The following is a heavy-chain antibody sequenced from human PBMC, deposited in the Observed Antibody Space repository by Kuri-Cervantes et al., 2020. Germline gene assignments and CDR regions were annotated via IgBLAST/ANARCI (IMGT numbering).Heavy chain of an antibody. CDR3: ARQGGYNNFDY. V-gene: IGHV5-51*01. Sequence: GGSLRLSCKGSGYSFTSYWIGWVRQMPGKGLEWMGIIYPGDSDTRYSPSFQGQVTISADKSISTAYLQWSSLKASDTAMCYCARQGGYNNFDYWGQGTLVTVSS. CDR1: GYSFTSYW. CDR2: IYPGDSDT. J-gene: IGHJ4*02. D-gene: IGHD5-24*01.